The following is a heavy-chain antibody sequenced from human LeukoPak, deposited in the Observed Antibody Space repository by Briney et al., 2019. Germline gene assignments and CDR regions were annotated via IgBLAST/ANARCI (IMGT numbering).Heavy chain of an antibody. J-gene: IGHJ4*02. V-gene: IGHV4-39*07. CDR1: GVSISSSSYY. CDR3: ARVKGLFDY. Sequence: SETLSLTCTVSGVSISSSSYYWGWIRQPPGKGLEWIVSIYYSGSTYYNPSLKSRVTISVDTSKNQFSLKLSSVTAADTAVYYCARVKGLFDYWGQGTLVTVSS. D-gene: IGHD3-16*01. CDR2: IYYSGST.